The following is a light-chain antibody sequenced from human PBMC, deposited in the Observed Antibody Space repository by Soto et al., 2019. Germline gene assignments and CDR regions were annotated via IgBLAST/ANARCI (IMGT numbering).Light chain of an antibody. J-gene: IGKJ1*01. Sequence: EIVMTQSPATLSVPPGERATLSCRASQSVSSNLAWYQQKPGQAPRLLIYGASTRATGIPARFSGSGSGTDFTLTVSSLQSEDFAVYYCQQYDNWPQTFGQGTKVDI. V-gene: IGKV3D-15*01. CDR2: GAS. CDR3: QQYDNWPQT. CDR1: QSVSSN.